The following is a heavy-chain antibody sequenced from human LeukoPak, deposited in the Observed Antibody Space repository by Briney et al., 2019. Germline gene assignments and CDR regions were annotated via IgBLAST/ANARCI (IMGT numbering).Heavy chain of an antibody. J-gene: IGHJ4*02. D-gene: IGHD6-19*01. V-gene: IGHV3-23*01. CDR2: ISGSGGST. CDR1: GFTFSSYA. Sequence: PGRSLRLSCAASGFTFSSYAMSWVRQAPGKGLEWVSAISGSGGSTYYADSVKGRFTISRDNSKNTLYLQMNSLRAEDTAVYYCAKRASGGSGWYGYFDYWGQGTLVTVSS. CDR3: AKRASGGSGWYGYFDY.